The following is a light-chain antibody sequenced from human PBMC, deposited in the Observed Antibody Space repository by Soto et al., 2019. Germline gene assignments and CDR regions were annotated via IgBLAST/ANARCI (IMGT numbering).Light chain of an antibody. V-gene: IGLV1-44*01. Sequence: QAVVTQPPSASGTPGQRVTISCSGSTSNIGSNYVNWYQQLPGTAPKLLIYSNNQRPSGVPDRFSGSKSGSSGSLAITGLQPEDEADYYCQSYDSGVTGSVFGTGTKLTVL. J-gene: IGLJ1*01. CDR1: TSNIGSNY. CDR2: SNN. CDR3: QSYDSGVTGSV.